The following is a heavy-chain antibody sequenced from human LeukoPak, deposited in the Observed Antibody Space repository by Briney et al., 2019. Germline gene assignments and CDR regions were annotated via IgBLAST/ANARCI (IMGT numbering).Heavy chain of an antibody. CDR1: GFTFSSYD. CDR2: IGVAGDT. Sequence: GGSLRLSCAASGFTFSSYDMHWVRQTTGKGLEWVSSIGVAGDTYYPGSVKGRFTISRENAKNSLYLQMNSLRAGDTAVYYCARAPPYSSASWGYYGMDVWGQGTTVTVSS. D-gene: IGHD6-6*01. J-gene: IGHJ6*02. CDR3: ARAPPYSSASWGYYGMDV. V-gene: IGHV3-13*01.